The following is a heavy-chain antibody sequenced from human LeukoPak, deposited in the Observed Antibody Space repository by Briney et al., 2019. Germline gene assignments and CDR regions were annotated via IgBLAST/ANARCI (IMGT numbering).Heavy chain of an antibody. V-gene: IGHV3-30-3*01. CDR3: ARGLLWFEEFPLPYYYGMDV. D-gene: IGHD3-10*01. CDR1: GFTFSSYA. J-gene: IGHJ6*02. Sequence: GGSLRLSCAASGFTFSSYAMHWVRQAPGKGLEWVAVISYDGSNKYYADSVKGRFTISRDNSKNTLYLQMNSLRAEDTAVYYCARGLLWFEEFPLPYYYGMDVWGQGTTVTVSS. CDR2: ISYDGSNK.